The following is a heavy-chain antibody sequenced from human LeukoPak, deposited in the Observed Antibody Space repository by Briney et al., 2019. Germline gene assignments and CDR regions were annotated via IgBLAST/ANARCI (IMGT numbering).Heavy chain of an antibody. Sequence: GGSLRLSCSASGFRFSAYAMHWVRQAPGKGLEYVSAISPNGDNTYYADAVRGRFSISRDNTKNTLYLQMNGLGPEDTAVYYCVPKGNEGCWGQGTLVTASS. V-gene: IGHV3-64D*06. D-gene: IGHD1-1*01. CDR2: ISPNGDNT. CDR1: GFRFSAYA. CDR3: VPKGNEGC. J-gene: IGHJ1*01.